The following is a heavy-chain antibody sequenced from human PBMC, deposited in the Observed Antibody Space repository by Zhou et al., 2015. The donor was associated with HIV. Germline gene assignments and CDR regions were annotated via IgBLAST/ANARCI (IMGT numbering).Heavy chain of an antibody. J-gene: IGHJ4*02. CDR1: GGTFSSYT. V-gene: IGHV1-69*02. Sequence: VQLIQSGAEVKKPGSSVKVSCKASGGTFSSYTISWVRQAPGQGLEWMGRIIPILGIANYAQKFQGRVTITADKSTSTAYMELSSLRSEDTAVYYCATPDPDGYRESDRYYFDYWGQGTLVTVSS. D-gene: IGHD5-24*01. CDR3: ATPDPDGYRESDRYYFDY. CDR2: IIPILGIA.